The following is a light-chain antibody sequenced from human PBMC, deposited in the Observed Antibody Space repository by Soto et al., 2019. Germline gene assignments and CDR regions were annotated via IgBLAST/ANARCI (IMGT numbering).Light chain of an antibody. Sequence: DFQMTQSPSSLSASVGDRVTITCRASQDISDHLAWYQHKPGKVPKLLIYEASTLQSGVPSRFSGGGFGTDFTITISSLQPEDVAIYYCQRYNRTPRTFGQGTKVELK. J-gene: IGKJ1*01. CDR2: EAS. V-gene: IGKV1-27*01. CDR3: QRYNRTPRT. CDR1: QDISDH.